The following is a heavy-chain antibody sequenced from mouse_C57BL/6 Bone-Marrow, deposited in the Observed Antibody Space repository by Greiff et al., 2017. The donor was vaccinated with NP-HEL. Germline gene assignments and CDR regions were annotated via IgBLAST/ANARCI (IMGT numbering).Heavy chain of an antibody. J-gene: IGHJ4*01. CDR3: ARGFFYYYAMDY. CDR2: INPNNGGT. V-gene: IGHV1-18*01. CDR1: GYTFTDYN. Sequence: VQLKESGPELVKPGASVKIPCKASGYTFTDYNMDWVKQSHGKSLEWIGDINPNNGGTIYNQKFKGKATLTVDKSSSTAYMELRSLTSEDTAVYYCARGFFYYYAMDYWGQGTSVTVSS.